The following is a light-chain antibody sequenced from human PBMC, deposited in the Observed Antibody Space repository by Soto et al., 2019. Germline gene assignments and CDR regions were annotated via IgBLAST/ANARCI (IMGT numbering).Light chain of an antibody. CDR2: QDA. V-gene: IGLV3-1*01. CDR1: KLGAQY. J-gene: IGLJ1*01. Sequence: SYELAQPPSVSVSPGQTARITCSGDKLGAQYTSWYQQKPGQSPVLVIYQDAKRPSGIPERFSGSNSGNTATLTISGTQAVDEADYYCQAWDSRTFYVFGTGTKLTVL. CDR3: QAWDSRTFYV.